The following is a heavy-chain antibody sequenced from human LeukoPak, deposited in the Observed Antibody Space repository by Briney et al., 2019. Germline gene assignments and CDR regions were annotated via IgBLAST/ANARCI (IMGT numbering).Heavy chain of an antibody. V-gene: IGHV1-69*13. CDR3: ARAAYSSSYAAGY. D-gene: IGHD6-6*01. CDR2: IIPIFGTA. CDR1: GGTFSTYA. J-gene: IGHJ4*02. Sequence: SVEVSCKASGGTFSTYAISWVRQAPGQGLEWMGGIIPIFGTANYAQKFQGRVTITADESTSTAYMELSSLRSEDTAVYYCARAAYSSSYAAGYWGQGTLVTVSS.